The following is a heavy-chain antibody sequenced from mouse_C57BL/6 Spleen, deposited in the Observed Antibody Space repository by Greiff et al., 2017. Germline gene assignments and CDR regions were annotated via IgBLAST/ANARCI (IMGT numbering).Heavy chain of an antibody. CDR1: GYSITSGYY. J-gene: IGHJ1*03. CDR3: AREGLLHWYFDV. CDR2: ISYDGSN. V-gene: IGHV3-6*01. D-gene: IGHD2-3*01. Sequence: DVKLQESGPGLVKPSQSLSLTCSVTGYSITSGYYWNWIRQFPGNKLEWMGYISYDGSNNYNPSLKNRISITRDTSKNQFFLKLNSVTTEDTATYYCAREGLLHWYFDVWGTGTTVTVSS.